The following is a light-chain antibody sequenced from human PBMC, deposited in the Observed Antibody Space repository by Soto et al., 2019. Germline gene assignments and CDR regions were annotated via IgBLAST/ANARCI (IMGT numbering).Light chain of an antibody. Sequence: DSHMTQSPSTLSASVGDRVTITCRASQFIDRWLAWYQQKPGKAPQYLIFDASSLYGGVPLRFSGSGSGTEFTLTITSLQPDDSATYYCLQYSGSSYTFGQGTRLEIK. CDR2: DAS. CDR3: LQYSGSSYT. CDR1: QFIDRW. J-gene: IGKJ5*01. V-gene: IGKV1-5*01.